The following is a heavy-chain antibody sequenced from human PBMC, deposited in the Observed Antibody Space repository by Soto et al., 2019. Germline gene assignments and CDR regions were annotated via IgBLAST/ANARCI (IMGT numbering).Heavy chain of an antibody. V-gene: IGHV5-51*01. D-gene: IGHD1-20*01. J-gene: IGHJ4*02. Sequence: EXLKISCKCSGYXFSNYWLVWVRHMPGKGLEWMGIIYPGDSDTRYSPSFQGQVTISADKSISTAYRQWSSLRASDTATYYCARTISGNINPHQFDYRGQGTLGTVSS. CDR3: ARTISGNINPHQFDY. CDR2: IYPGDSDT. CDR1: GYXFSNYW.